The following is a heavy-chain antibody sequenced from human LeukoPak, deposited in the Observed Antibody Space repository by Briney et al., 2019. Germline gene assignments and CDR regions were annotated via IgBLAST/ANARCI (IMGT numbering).Heavy chain of an antibody. D-gene: IGHD1-7*01. CDR2: IYYSGST. J-gene: IGHJ6*02. Sequence: SETLSLTCTVSGGSISSSSYYWGWIRQPPGKGLEWIGRIYYSGSTYYNPSLKSRVTISVDTSKNQFSLKLSSVTAADTAVYYCARDIPPTGTTGYYYYGMDVWGQGTTVTVSS. CDR1: GGSISSSSYY. V-gene: IGHV4-39*07. CDR3: ARDIPPTGTTGYYYYGMDV.